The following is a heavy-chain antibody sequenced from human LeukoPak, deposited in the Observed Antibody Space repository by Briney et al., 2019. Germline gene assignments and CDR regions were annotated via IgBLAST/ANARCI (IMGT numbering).Heavy chain of an antibody. CDR2: VYYSGST. CDR1: GDSISTYY. V-gene: IGHV4-59*01. D-gene: IGHD5-18*01. CDR3: SASKQLWLRGLFDY. Sequence: PSETLSLTCSVPGDSISTYYWSWIRQPPGKGLEWIGYVYYSGSTDYNPSLKSRVTISVDTSKTPFSLNLNSVTAADTAVYYCSASKQLWLRGLFDYWGQGTLVTVS. J-gene: IGHJ4*02.